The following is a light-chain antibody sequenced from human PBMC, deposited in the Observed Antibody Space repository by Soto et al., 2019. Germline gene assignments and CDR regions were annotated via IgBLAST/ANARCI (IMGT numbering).Light chain of an antibody. J-gene: IGKJ5*01. V-gene: IGKV3-11*01. CDR1: QTFSTF. Sequence: EIVLTQSPATLSLSPGERATLSCRASQTFSTFLAWYQQKPGQAPRLLIFDASKRATGIPARFSGSGSGPDFPLTISSLEPEDFAVYYCQQRANWPITFGQGTRLEIK. CDR3: QQRANWPIT. CDR2: DAS.